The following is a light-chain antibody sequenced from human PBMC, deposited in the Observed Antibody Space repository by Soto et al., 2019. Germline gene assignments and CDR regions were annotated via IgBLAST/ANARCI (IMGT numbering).Light chain of an antibody. V-gene: IGKV3-11*01. CDR3: QQRRELFT. Sequence: EIVLTQSPATLSLSPVERATLSCRASQSVSSYLAWYQQKPGQAPRLLIYDSSNRATGIPARFSGSGSGTDFTLTISSLEPEDFAVYYCQQRRELFTFGGGTKVDIK. CDR1: QSVSSY. CDR2: DSS. J-gene: IGKJ4*01.